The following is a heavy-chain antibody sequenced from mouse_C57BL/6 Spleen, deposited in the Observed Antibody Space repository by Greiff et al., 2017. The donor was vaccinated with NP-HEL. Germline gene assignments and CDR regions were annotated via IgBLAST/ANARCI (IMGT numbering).Heavy chain of an antibody. CDR1: GYAFSSSW. J-gene: IGHJ3*01. CDR3: ARDYYSDPFAY. V-gene: IGHV1-82*01. Sequence: VQLQQSGPELVKPGASVKISCKASGYAFSSSWMNWVKQRPGKGLEWIGRIYPGDGDTNYNGKFKGKATLTADKSSSTAYMQLSSLTSEDSAVYFCARDYYSDPFAYWGKGTLVTVAA. CDR2: IYPGDGDT. D-gene: IGHD2-13*01.